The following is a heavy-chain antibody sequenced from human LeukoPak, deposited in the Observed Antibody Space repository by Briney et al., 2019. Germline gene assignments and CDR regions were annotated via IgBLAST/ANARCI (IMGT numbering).Heavy chain of an antibody. CDR1: GGTFSSYA. Sequence: SVKVSCKASGGTFSSYAISWVRQAPGQGLEWMEGIIPIFGTANYAQKFQGRVTITADKSTSTAYMELSSLRSEDTAVYYCARDAGPAAANYNWFDPWGQGTLVTVSS. CDR3: ARDAGPAAANYNWFDP. D-gene: IGHD2-2*01. CDR2: IIPIFGTA. V-gene: IGHV1-69*06. J-gene: IGHJ5*02.